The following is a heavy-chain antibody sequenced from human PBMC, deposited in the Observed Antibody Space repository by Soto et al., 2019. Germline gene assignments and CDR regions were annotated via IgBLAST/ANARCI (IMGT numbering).Heavy chain of an antibody. J-gene: IGHJ4*02. D-gene: IGHD5-18*01. V-gene: IGHV4-34*01. Sequence: NPSETLSLTCAVSGGSAGSFSGYYWSWIRQPPGKGLEWIGEINHSGSTNYNPSLKSRVTISVDTSKNQFSLKLSSVTAADTAVYYCARDHPHSYGVYYFDYWGQGTPVTVS. CDR3: ARDHPHSYGVYYFDY. CDR1: GGSAGSFSGYY. CDR2: INHSGST.